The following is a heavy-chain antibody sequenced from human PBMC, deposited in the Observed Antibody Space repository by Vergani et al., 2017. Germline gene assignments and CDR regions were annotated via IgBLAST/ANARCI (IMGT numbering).Heavy chain of an antibody. D-gene: IGHD1-20*01. J-gene: IGHJ4*01. CDR2: ISGSGGST. Sequence: VQLVESGGGVVQPGTSLRLSCAASGFTFSSYAMSWVRQAPGKGLEWVSVISGSGGSTYYADSVKGRFTISRDNSKNTLYLQMNSLRAEDTAVYYCARAYGRYDWFDYWGQRTLVTVSS. CDR1: GFTFSSYA. CDR3: ARAYGRYDWFDY. V-gene: IGHV3-23*04.